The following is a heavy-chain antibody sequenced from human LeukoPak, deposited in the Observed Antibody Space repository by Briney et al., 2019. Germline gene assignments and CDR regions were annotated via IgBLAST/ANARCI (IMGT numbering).Heavy chain of an antibody. V-gene: IGHV1-69*04. D-gene: IGHD5-18*01. CDR2: IIPILGIA. CDR1: GGTFSSYA. Sequence: GASAKVSCKASGGTFSSYAISWVRQAPGQGLEWMGRIIPILGIANYAQKFQGRVTITADKSTSTAYMELSSLRSEDTAVYYCATVDTVIQHWGQGTLVTVSS. J-gene: IGHJ1*01. CDR3: ATVDTVIQH.